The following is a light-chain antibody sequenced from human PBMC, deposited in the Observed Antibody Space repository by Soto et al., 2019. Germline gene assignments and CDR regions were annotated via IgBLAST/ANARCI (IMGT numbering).Light chain of an antibody. CDR1: SSNIGDNP. CDR3: AAWDYSLNAL. Sequence: QAVVTQPPSASGTPGQSVTISCSGSSSNIGDNPVNWYRHLPGAAPTLLIYLNDQRPSGVPDRFSGSKSGTSASLVISGLQPGDEADYYCAAWDYSLNALFGTGTKVTVL. J-gene: IGLJ1*01. V-gene: IGLV1-44*01. CDR2: LND.